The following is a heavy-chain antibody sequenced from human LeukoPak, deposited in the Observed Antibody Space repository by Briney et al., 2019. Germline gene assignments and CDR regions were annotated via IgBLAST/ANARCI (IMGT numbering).Heavy chain of an antibody. CDR3: ARDPNWTYVDY. CDR1: GFTFDDYA. CDR2: ITWNSGSR. J-gene: IGHJ4*02. D-gene: IGHD1-1*01. V-gene: IGHV3-9*01. Sequence: GRSLRLSCAASGFTFDDYAMHWVRQVPGKGLEWVSGITWNSGSRGYADSVKGRFTISRDNAKNSLYLQMNSLRAEDTAVYYCARDPNWTYVDYWGQGTLVTVSS.